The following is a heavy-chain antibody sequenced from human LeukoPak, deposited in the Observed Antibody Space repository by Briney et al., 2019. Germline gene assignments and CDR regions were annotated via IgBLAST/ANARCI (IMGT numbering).Heavy chain of an antibody. CDR2: IYSSGTT. V-gene: IGHV4-39*02. CDR1: GDSISSSNYY. J-gene: IGHJ5*02. Sequence: PPETLSLTCTVSGDSISSSNYYWGWIRQPPGKRLEWIGSIYSSGTTYYNPSLKIRVTISVDTSKNQFSLKLSSVTAADTAVYYCARDGMYNWFDPWGQGTLVTVSS. CDR3: ARDGMYNWFDP.